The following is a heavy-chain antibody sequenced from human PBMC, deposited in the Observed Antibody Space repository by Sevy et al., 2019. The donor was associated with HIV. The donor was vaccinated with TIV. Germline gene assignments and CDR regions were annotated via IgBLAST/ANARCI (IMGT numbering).Heavy chain of an antibody. D-gene: IGHD3-16*02. CDR1: GGSINTIAYY. J-gene: IGHJ3*01. V-gene: IGHV4-39*01. Sequence: SETLSLTCTVSGGSINTIAYYWGWVRQPPGKGLEWIGSISYSGRSYYNPSLKSRVTISVDTSKNQFSLNLSSVTAADSGTAADTAIYDWVRHLSHDLAWGSQRYRDAFDLWGQGTLVTVSS. CDR2: ISYSGRS. CDR3: TAIYDWVRHLSHDLAWGSQRYRDAFDL.